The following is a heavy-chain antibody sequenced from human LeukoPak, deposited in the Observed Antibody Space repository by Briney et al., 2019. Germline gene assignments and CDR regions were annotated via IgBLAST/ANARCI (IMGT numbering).Heavy chain of an antibody. CDR3: ATGRDAYKTGY. D-gene: IGHD5-24*01. CDR2: MHDSGIT. V-gene: IGHV4-59*01. CDR1: GGSISSYH. Sequence: PSETLSLTCTVSGGSISSYHCSWIRQPPGKGLEWIGYMHDSGITNYNPSLESRATISVDTSKNQFSLKLNSVTAADTAVYYCATGRDAYKTGYWGQGTLVTVSS. J-gene: IGHJ4*02.